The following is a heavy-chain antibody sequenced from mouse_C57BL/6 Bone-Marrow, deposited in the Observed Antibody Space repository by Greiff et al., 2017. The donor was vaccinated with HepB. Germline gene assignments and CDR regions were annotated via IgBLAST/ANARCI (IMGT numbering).Heavy chain of an antibody. CDR1: GFTLTSYG. J-gene: IGHJ3*01. CDR3: ARSGGYGYDAIDY. V-gene: IGHV2-2*01. D-gene: IGHD2-2*01. CDR2: IWSGGST. Sequence: VQLQQSGPGLVQPSQSLSITCTVSGFTLTSYGVHWVRQSPGKGLEWMGVIWSGGSTDYNAAFISRLSISKDNSKGQVFFKMNSMQADDTAIYYSARSGGYGYDAIDYWGQGTLVTVSA.